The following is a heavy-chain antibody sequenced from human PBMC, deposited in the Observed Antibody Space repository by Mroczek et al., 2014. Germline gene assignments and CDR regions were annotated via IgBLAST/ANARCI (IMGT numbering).Heavy chain of an antibody. Sequence: VQLVQSGGVVVQPGGSLRLSCAASGFTFDDYTMHWVRQAPGKGLEWVSLISWDGGSTYYANSVKGRFTISRDNSKSSLYLQMNSLRTEDTALYYCAKDIEKYCSSTSCYTLGHYYYYGMDVWGQGTTVTVSS. CDR3: AKDIEKYCSSTSCYTLGHYYYYGMDV. D-gene: IGHD2-2*02. CDR1: GFTFDDYT. CDR2: ISWDGGST. J-gene: IGHJ6*02. V-gene: IGHV3-43*01.